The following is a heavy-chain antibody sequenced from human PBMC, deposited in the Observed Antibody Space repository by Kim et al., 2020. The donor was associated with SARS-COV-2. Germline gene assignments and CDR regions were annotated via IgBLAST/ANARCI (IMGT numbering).Heavy chain of an antibody. CDR2: FIPIVDTP. V-gene: IGHV1-69*13. CDR3: VRAGVSGYNRPHAY. J-gene: IGHJ4*02. D-gene: IGHD5-12*01. Sequence: SVKVSCKASGGTFSNYAINWVRQAPGQGLEWMGGFIPIVDTPTYAQKFQGSVTITADESTSTAYMELSSLRSDDTAVYYCVRAGVSGYNRPHAYWGQGTLVIASS. CDR1: GGTFSNYA.